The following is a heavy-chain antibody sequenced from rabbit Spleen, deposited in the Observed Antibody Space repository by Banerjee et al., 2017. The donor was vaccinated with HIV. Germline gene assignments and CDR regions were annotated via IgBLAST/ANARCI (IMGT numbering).Heavy chain of an antibody. D-gene: IGHD6-1*01. CDR1: GVSFSNKDV. V-gene: IGHV1S45*01. CDR3: ARTTYGYDDYADLYYAAMDL. J-gene: IGHJ6*01. Sequence: EQLEESGGGLVKPEGSLTLTCKASGVSFSNKDVMCWVRQAPGKGLEWIACINTVTGKTVYASWAKGRFTMSRTSSTTVTLQMTSLTAADTATYFCARTTYGYDDYADLYYAAMDLWGQGTLVTVS. CDR2: INTVTGKT.